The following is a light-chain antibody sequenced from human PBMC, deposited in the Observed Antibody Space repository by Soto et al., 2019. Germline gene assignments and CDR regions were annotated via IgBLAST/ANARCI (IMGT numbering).Light chain of an antibody. Sequence: QSVLTQPASVSGSPGQSITISCTGTSSDVGSYNLVSWYQHHPGKAPKLMIFEVSKRPSGVSNRFSGSKSGNTASLTISGLQAEDEPDYYCCSYAGTYVFGTGTKLTVL. V-gene: IGLV2-23*02. CDR3: CSYAGTYV. J-gene: IGLJ1*01. CDR2: EVS. CDR1: SSDVGSYNL.